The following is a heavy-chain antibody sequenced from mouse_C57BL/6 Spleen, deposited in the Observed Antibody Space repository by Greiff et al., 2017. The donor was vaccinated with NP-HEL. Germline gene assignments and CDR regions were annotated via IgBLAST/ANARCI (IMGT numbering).Heavy chain of an antibody. V-gene: IGHV1-26*01. CDR1: GYTFTDYY. CDR2: INPNNGGT. Sequence: VQLKQSGPELVKPGAPVKISCKASGYTFTDYYMNWVKQSHGKSLEWIGDINPNNGGTSYNQKFKGKATLTVDKSSSTAYMELRSLTSEDSAVYYCARYDWFDYWGQGTTLTVSS. J-gene: IGHJ2*01. D-gene: IGHD2-12*01. CDR3: ARYDWFDY.